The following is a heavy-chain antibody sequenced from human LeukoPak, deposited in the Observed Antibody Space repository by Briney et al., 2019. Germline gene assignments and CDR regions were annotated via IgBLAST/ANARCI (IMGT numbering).Heavy chain of an antibody. V-gene: IGHV4-61*01. CDR1: GGSVSSGSYY. CDR3: ARFPFSGSGSYYPEDFYYYGMDV. J-gene: IGHJ6*02. D-gene: IGHD3-10*01. Sequence: PSETLSLTCTVSGGSVSSGSYYWSWIRQPPGKGLEWIGYIYYSGSTNYNPSLKSRVTISVDTSKNQFSLKLSSVTAADTAVYYCARFPFSGSGSYYPEDFYYYGMDVWGQGTTVTVSS. CDR2: IYYSGST.